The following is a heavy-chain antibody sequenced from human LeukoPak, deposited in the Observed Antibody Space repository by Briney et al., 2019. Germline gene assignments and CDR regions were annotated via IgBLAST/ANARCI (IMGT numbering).Heavy chain of an antibody. V-gene: IGHV1-24*01. CDR1: GYSLTELS. Sequence: ASVKVSCKVSGYSLTELSMHWVRQAPGKGLEWMGGFDPEDGETIHAQKFQGRVTMTEDTSTDTAYMELSSLRSEDTAVYYCATDMGIRPPPFDYWGQGALVTVSS. J-gene: IGHJ4*02. CDR3: ATDMGIRPPPFDY. D-gene: IGHD6-13*01. CDR2: FDPEDGET.